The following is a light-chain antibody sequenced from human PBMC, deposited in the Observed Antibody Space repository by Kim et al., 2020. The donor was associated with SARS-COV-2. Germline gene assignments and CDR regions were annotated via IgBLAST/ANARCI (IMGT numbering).Light chain of an antibody. CDR2: AAS. Sequence: GDRITVTCRASQNIGNYLNWYQQKEGKAPKLLIYAASILQSGVPPRISGSGSGTDFTLTISSLQPEDFATYYCQQSYNMPRTFGQGTKVDIK. CDR1: QNIGNY. CDR3: QQSYNMPRT. V-gene: IGKV1-39*01. J-gene: IGKJ1*01.